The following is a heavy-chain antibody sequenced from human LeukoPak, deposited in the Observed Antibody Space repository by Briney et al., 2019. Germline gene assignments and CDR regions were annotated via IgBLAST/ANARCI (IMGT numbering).Heavy chain of an antibody. Sequence: SETLSLTCTVSGGSISSSSYYWGWIRQPPGKGLEWIGSIYYSGSTYYNPSLKSRVTISVDTSKNQFSLKLSSVTAADTAVYYCARPLLRYFDWLLDAFDIWGQGTIVTVSS. CDR1: GGSISSSSYY. CDR2: IYYSGST. J-gene: IGHJ3*02. D-gene: IGHD3-9*01. V-gene: IGHV4-39*01. CDR3: ARPLLRYFDWLLDAFDI.